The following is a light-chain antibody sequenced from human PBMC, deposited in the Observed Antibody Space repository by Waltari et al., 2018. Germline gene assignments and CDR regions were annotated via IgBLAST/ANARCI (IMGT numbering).Light chain of an antibody. CDR1: QNLLHSNGYNY. CDR2: LGS. J-gene: IGKJ5*01. CDR3: MEALQSVT. Sequence: DIVMTQSPLSLPVTPGEPASISCRSSQNLLHSNGYNYLDWYLQKPGQSPQILIYLGSNRASGVPDRFSGSGSGTDFTLKISRVEAEDAGVYYCMEALQSVTFGQGTRLEIK. V-gene: IGKV2-28*01.